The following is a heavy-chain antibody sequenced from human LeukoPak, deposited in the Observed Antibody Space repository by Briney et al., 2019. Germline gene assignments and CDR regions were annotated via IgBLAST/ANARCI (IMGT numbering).Heavy chain of an antibody. CDR1: GGSITNNHY. V-gene: IGHV4-4*02. CDR2: ISHTGIA. D-gene: IGHD3-16*01. CDR3: AGGGEAWELLGY. J-gene: IGHJ4*02. Sequence: PSGTLSLTCAVSGGSITNNHYWTWVRQAPGKGLEWIADISHTGIANHNPSLKSRVTISMDRSKNQFSLTLISVTAADTAVYYCAGGGEAWELLGYWGQGTLVTVSS.